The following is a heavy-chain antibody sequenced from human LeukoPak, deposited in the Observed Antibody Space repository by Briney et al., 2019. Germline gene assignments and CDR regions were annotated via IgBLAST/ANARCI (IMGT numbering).Heavy chain of an antibody. CDR1: GYTFTSYD. J-gene: IGHJ5*02. CDR3: ARGLWYDSSGHYSNWFDP. D-gene: IGHD3-22*01. Sequence: EASVKVSCKASGYTFTSYDINWVRQATGQGLEWMGWINPNSGNTGYAQKFQGRVTITRNTSISTAYMELSRLRSEDTAVYYCARGLWYDSSGHYSNWFDPWGQGTLVTVSS. V-gene: IGHV1-8*03. CDR2: INPNSGNT.